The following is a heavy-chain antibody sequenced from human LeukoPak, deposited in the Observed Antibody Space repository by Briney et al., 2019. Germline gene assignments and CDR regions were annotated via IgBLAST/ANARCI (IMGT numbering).Heavy chain of an antibody. CDR3: ARAGSYYYDSSGYYR. J-gene: IGHJ5*02. V-gene: IGHV4-61*02. Sequence: SQTLSLTCTVSGGSISSGSCYWSWIRQPAGKGLEWIGRIYTSGSTNYNPSLKSRVTISVDTSKNQFSLKLSSVTAADTAVYYCARAGSYYYDSSGYYRWGQGTLVTVSS. CDR2: IYTSGST. CDR1: GGSISSGSCY. D-gene: IGHD3-22*01.